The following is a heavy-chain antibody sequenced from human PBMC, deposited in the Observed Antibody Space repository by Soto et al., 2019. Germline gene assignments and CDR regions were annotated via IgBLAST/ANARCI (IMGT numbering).Heavy chain of an antibody. D-gene: IGHD3-22*01. V-gene: IGHV1-18*01. CDR2: ISAYNGNT. Sequence: QVQLVQSGAEVKKPGASVKVSCKASGYTFTSYGISWVRQAPGQGLEWMGWISAYNGNTNYAQKIKGRVTMTTDTSTSTAYMELRSLRSDDTAVYYCARSFGSGYYYVPAFDIWGQGTMVTVSS. CDR1: GYTFTSYG. J-gene: IGHJ3*02. CDR3: ARSFGSGYYYVPAFDI.